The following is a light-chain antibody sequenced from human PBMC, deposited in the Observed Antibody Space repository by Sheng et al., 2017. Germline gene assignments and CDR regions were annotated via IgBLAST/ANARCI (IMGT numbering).Light chain of an antibody. J-gene: IGLJ2*01. V-gene: IGLV3-21*03. CDR2: DDS. CDR1: NIGSKS. CDR3: QVWDSSRDHVV. Sequence: SYELTQPPSVSVAPGKTARITCGGNNIGSKSVHWYQQKPGQAPVVVVYDDSDRPSGIPERFSGSNSGNTATLTISRVEVGDEADYYCQVWDSSRDHVVFGGGTNLTVL.